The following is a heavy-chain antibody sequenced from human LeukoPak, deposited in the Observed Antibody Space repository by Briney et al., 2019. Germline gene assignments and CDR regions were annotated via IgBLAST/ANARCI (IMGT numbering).Heavy chain of an antibody. CDR2: INHSGST. CDR3: ARAGENNWNDAGSGAFDI. J-gene: IGHJ3*02. CDR1: GGSFSGYY. Sequence: PSETLSLTCAVYGGSFSGYYWSWIRQPPGKGLEWIGEINHSGSTNYNPSLKSRVTMSVDTSKNQFSLKLSSVTAADTAVYYCARAGENNWNDAGSGAFDIWGQGTMVTVSS. V-gene: IGHV4-34*01. D-gene: IGHD1-20*01.